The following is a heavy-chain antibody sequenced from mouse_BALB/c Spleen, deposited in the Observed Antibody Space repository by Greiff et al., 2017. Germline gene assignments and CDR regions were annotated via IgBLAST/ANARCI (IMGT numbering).Heavy chain of an antibody. CDR1: GYSITSDYA. J-gene: IGHJ2*01. Sequence: EVKLMESGPGLVKPSQSLSLTCTVTGYSITSDYAWNWIRQFPGNKLEWMGYISYSGSTSYNPSLKSRISITRDTSKNQFFLQLNSVTTEDTATYYCAGYDGFDYWGQGTTLTVSS. CDR3: AGYDGFDY. CDR2: ISYSGST. V-gene: IGHV3-2*02. D-gene: IGHD2-2*01.